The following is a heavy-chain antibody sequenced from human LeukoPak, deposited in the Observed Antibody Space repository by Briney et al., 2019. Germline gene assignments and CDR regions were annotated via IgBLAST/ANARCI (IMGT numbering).Heavy chain of an antibody. V-gene: IGHV3-33*06. Sequence: PGGSLRLSCAASGFTFSRYGMHWVRQAPGKGLEWVAVIWYDGSIKYYADSVKGRFTISKDNYKNTLYLQMNSLRAEDTAVYYCAKADEMNMDYWGQGTLVTVSS. CDR1: GFTFSRYG. J-gene: IGHJ4*02. D-gene: IGHD2/OR15-2a*01. CDR2: IWYDGSIK. CDR3: AKADEMNMDY.